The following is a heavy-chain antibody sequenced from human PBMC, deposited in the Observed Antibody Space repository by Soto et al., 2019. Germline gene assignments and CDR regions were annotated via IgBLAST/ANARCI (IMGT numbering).Heavy chain of an antibody. V-gene: IGHV3-23*01. J-gene: IGHJ4*02. CDR1: GFTFSSYA. CDR2: ISGSGGST. D-gene: IGHD1-20*01. Sequence: GVSLRLSCAASGFTFSSYAMSWVRQAPGKGLEWVSAISGSGGSTYYADSAKGRFTISRDNSKNTLYLQMNSLRAEDTAVYYCAKDLSNWNPGPGLDYWGQGTLVTVSS. CDR3: AKDLSNWNPGPGLDY.